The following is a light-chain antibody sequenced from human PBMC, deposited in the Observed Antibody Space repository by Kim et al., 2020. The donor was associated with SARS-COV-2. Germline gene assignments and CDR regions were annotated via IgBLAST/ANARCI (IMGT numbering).Light chain of an antibody. CDR2: GAS. J-gene: IGKJ1*01. CDR1: QIISNY. CDR3: QQSYYSVWT. V-gene: IGKV1-39*01. Sequence: DIQMTQSPSSLSAVVGDRITITCRASQIISNYLNWYQKKPGKPPKLLISGASNLEGGVPSRFSGSGSGTEFTLTITSLQHDDFATYYCQQSYYSVWTFGLGTKVDIK.